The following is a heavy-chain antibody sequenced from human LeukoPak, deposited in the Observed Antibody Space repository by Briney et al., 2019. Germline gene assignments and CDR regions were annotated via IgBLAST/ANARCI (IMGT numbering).Heavy chain of an antibody. D-gene: IGHD1-26*01. J-gene: IGHJ6*03. Sequence: GASVKVSCKASGGTFNSDALSWVRQAPGQGPEWVGGFIPVFGAAKYAQKFQGRVTITTDESTSTAYMELSSLTSEDTAVYYCARSSGSYPKDYYYMDVWGKGTTVTVSS. V-gene: IGHV1-69*05. CDR2: FIPVFGAA. CDR1: GGTFNSDA. CDR3: ARSSGSYPKDYYYMDV.